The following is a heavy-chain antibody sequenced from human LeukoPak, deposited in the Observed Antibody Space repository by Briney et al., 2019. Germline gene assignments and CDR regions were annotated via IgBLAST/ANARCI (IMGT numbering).Heavy chain of an antibody. J-gene: IGHJ5*02. CDR1: GGSISSYY. D-gene: IGHD1-26*01. V-gene: IGHV4-39*07. CDR2: IYYSGST. CDR3: ARGDTGGWFDP. Sequence: SETLSLTCTVSGGSISSYYWGWIRQPPGEGLEWIGSIYYSGSTYYNPSLKSRVTISVDTSKNQFSLKLSSVTAADTAVYYCARGDTGGWFDPWGQGTLVTVSS.